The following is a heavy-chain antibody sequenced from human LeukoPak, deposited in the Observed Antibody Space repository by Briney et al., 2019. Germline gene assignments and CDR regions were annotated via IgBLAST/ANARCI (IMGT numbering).Heavy chain of an antibody. D-gene: IGHD4-23*01. CDR1: GGSISSSSYY. CDR3: AIAMVDYGGNTRLFDY. J-gene: IGHJ4*02. CDR2: IYYSGST. Sequence: PSETLSLTCTVSGGSISSSSYYWGWLRQPPGKGLEWIGSIYYSGSTYYNPSLKSRVTISVDTSKNQFSLKLSSVTAADTAVYYCAIAMVDYGGNTRLFDYWGQGTLVTVSS. V-gene: IGHV4-39*07.